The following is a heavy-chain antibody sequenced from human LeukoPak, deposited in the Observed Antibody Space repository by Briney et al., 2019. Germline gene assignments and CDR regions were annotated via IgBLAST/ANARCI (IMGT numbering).Heavy chain of an antibody. CDR1: GFTFSSYG. J-gene: IGHJ5*02. Sequence: GRSLRLSCAASGFTFSSYGMHWVRQAPGKGLEWVAVISYDVSNKYYADSVKGRFTISRDNSKNTLYLHMNSLRAEDTAVYYCAKDSMRYCSSTSCLGRLDPWGQGTLVTVSS. V-gene: IGHV3-30*18. CDR3: AKDSMRYCSSTSCLGRLDP. D-gene: IGHD2-2*01. CDR2: ISYDVSNK.